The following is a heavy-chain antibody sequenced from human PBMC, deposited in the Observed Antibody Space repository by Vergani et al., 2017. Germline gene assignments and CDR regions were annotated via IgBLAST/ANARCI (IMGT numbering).Heavy chain of an antibody. V-gene: IGHV4-34*01. J-gene: IGHJ4*02. CDR1: GGSFSGYY. Sequence: QVQLQQWGAGLLQPSETLSLTCAVYGGSFSGYYWSWIRQPPGKGLEWIGEINHSGNTNYNPSLKSRVTISVDTSKNQFSLKLSSVTAADTAVYYCAREVRAARLYYWSQGTLVTVSS. CDR3: AREVRAARLYY. D-gene: IGHD6-6*01. CDR2: INHSGNT.